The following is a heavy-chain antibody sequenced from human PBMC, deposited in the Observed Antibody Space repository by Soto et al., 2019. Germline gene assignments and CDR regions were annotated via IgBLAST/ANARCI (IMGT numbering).Heavy chain of an antibody. J-gene: IGHJ6*02. CDR2: MYYSGST. V-gene: IGHV4-61*01. D-gene: IGHD6-19*01. Sequence: SSETLSLTCTVSGASLSSCSYFWSWIRQPPGKGLEYIGYMYYSGSTNYNPSLKSRVTISSDTPKNKFSLRLKSVTAADTAIYYFARDREAGYNFYYGMDVWGQGTTVTV. CDR3: ARDREAGYNFYYGMDV. CDR1: GASLSSCSYF.